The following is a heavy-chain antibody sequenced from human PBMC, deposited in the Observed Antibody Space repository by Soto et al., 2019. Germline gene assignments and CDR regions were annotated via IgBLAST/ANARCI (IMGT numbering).Heavy chain of an antibody. Sequence: SETLSLTCAVYGGSFSGYYWSWIRQPPGKGVEWIGEINHSGSTNYNPSLKSRVTISVDTSKNQFSLKLSSVTAADTAVYYCAGGYGVATKLLDYWGQGTLVTVSS. CDR3: AGGYGVATKLLDY. J-gene: IGHJ4*02. D-gene: IGHD5-12*01. CDR2: INHSGST. V-gene: IGHV4-34*01. CDR1: GGSFSGYY.